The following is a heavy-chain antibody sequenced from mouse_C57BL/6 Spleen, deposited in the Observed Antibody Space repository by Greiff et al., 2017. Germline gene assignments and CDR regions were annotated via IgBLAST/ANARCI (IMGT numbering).Heavy chain of an antibody. V-gene: IGHV14-2*01. CDR1: GFNIKDYY. CDR2: IDPEDGET. J-gene: IGHJ4*01. D-gene: IGHD2-4*01. CDR3: ARRGYYDYDEEGYYAMDY. Sequence: EVQLVESGAELVKPGASVKLSCTASGFNIKDYYMHWVKQRTEQGLEWIGRIDPEDGETKYAPKFQGKATITADTSSNTAYLQLSSLTSEDTAVYYCARRGYYDYDEEGYYAMDYWGQGTSVTVSS.